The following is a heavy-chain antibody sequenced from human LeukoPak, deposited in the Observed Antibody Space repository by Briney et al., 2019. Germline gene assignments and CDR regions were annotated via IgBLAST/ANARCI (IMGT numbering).Heavy chain of an antibody. CDR3: AKATGCSSTSCYRFDY. J-gene: IGHJ4*02. CDR1: GFTFSSYA. D-gene: IGHD2-2*01. CDR2: ISGSGGST. Sequence: GGSLRLSCAASGFTFSSYAMSWVRQAPGKGLEWVSAISGSGGSTYYADSVKGRFTISRDNSKNTLYLQMNSLRAEDTAVYYCAKATGCSSTSCYRFDYWGQGTLVTVSS. V-gene: IGHV3-23*01.